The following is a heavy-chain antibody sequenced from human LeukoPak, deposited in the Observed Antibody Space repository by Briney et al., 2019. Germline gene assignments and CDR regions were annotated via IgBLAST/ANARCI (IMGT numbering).Heavy chain of an antibody. V-gene: IGHV3-30*02. CDR2: IRYDGSNK. D-gene: IGHD3-10*01. Sequence: GGSLRLSCAASGFTFSSYGMHWVRQAPGKGLEWVAFIRYDGSNKYYADSVKGRFTISRDNSKNTLYLQMNSLRAGDTAVYYCARGGSGTFFPYYFDYWGQGTLVTVSS. CDR3: ARGGSGTFFPYYFDY. CDR1: GFTFSSYG. J-gene: IGHJ4*02.